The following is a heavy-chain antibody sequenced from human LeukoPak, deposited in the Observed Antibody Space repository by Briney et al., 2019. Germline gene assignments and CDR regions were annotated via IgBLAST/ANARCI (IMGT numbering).Heavy chain of an antibody. CDR2: ISSSSIFM. J-gene: IGHJ4*02. Sequence: PGGSLRLSCAASGFTFSSYPMNWVRQAPGKGLEWVSSISSSSIFMYYADSVKGRFTISRDNAKNSLYLQMYSLRAEDTAVYYCARETYYYGSGSPGYFDYWGQGTLVTVSS. D-gene: IGHD3-10*01. CDR1: GFTFSSYP. V-gene: IGHV3-21*04. CDR3: ARETYYYGSGSPGYFDY.